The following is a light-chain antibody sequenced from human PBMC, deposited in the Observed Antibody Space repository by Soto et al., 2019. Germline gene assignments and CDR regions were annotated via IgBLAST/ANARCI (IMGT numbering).Light chain of an antibody. J-gene: IGKJ4*01. V-gene: IGKV3D-15*01. CDR2: GAS. CDR3: QQYNNWPLT. CDR1: QSVSDN. Sequence: EIVLTQSPGTLSLSAGERATLSCRASQSVSDNLAWYQQKPGQAPRLPIYGASTRATGIPARFSGSGSGTEFTLTISSLQSEDFAVYYCQQYNNWPLTFGGGTKVDIK.